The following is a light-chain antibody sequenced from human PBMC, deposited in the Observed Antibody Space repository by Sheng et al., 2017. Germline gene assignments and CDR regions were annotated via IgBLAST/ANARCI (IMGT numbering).Light chain of an antibody. CDR2: DTS. V-gene: IGKV1D-13*01. Sequence: AIQLTQSPSSLSASIGDRVSFTCRASQDIGSSLAWYQHRPGSPPKLLIYDTSSLKSGVPSRFSGSGSGTDFTLTISSLQSEDFATYYCQQFNDDSLTFGAGTTVEIK. CDR1: QDIGSS. CDR3: QQFNDDSLT. J-gene: IGKJ4*01.